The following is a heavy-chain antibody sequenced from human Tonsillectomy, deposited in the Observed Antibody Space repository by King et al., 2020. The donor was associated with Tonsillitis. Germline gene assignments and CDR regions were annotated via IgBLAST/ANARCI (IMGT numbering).Heavy chain of an antibody. V-gene: IGHV1-18*01. CDR2: ISAYNGHT. CDR3: ARTSGRDFSFLYYYYYMDV. Sequence: QLVQSGVEVKKPGASVKVSCKASGYTLTGYGISWVRQAPGQGLEWMGWISAYNGHTKYVQKLQGRVTMTTDTSTSTAYMELRSLGSDDTAVYYCARTSGRDFSFLYYYYYMDVWGKGTTVTVSS. D-gene: IGHD2-21*02. J-gene: IGHJ6*03. CDR1: GYTLTGYG.